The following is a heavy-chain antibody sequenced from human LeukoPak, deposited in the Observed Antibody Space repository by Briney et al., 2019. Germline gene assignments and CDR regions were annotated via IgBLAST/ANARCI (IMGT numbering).Heavy chain of an antibody. CDR2: IYTSGST. V-gene: IGHV4-61*02. D-gene: IGHD3-16*01. Sequence: SETLSLTCTVSGGSISSGSYYWSWIRQPAGKGLEWIGRIYTSGSTNYNPSLKSRVTISVDTSKNQFSLKLSSVTAADTAVYYCARDLGGIPFDYWGQGTLVTVSS. CDR3: ARDLGGIPFDY. CDR1: GGSISSGSYY. J-gene: IGHJ4*02.